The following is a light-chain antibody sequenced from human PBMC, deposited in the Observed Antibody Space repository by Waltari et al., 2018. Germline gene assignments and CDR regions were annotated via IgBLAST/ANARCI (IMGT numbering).Light chain of an antibody. CDR2: GNN. V-gene: IGLV1-47*01. CDR1: SSKIGSNS. J-gene: IGLJ3*02. CDR3: AAWDDSLGTWV. Sequence: QSVLTQPPSASGTPGQRVTISCSASSSKIGSNSVYWYQQLPGTAPKLLIYGNNQRPSGVPDRFSGSKSGTSASLAISGLRSEDEADYYCAAWDDSLGTWVFGGGTKLTVL.